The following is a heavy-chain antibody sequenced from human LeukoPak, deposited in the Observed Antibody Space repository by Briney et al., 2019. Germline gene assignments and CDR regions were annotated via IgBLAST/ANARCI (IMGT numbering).Heavy chain of an antibody. Sequence: GGSLRLSCAASGFTFSGYAMSWVRQAPGKGLEWVSAISGSGGSTYYADSVKGRFIISRDNSKNTVYLQMNSLRADDTAVYYCARDRAYGDYAAWGQGTLVTVSS. CDR1: GFTFSGYA. D-gene: IGHD4-17*01. CDR3: ARDRAYGDYAA. J-gene: IGHJ5*02. CDR2: ISGSGGST. V-gene: IGHV3-23*01.